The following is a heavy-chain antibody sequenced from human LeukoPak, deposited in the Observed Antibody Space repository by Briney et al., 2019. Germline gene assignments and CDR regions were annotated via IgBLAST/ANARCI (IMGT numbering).Heavy chain of an antibody. CDR1: GFTFSSYS. V-gene: IGHV3-48*01. CDR2: ISSSSSTI. D-gene: IGHD3-22*01. Sequence: GGSLRLSCAASGFTFSSYSMNWVRQAPGKGLEWVSYISSSSSTIYYADSVKGRFTISRDNAKNSLYLQMNSLRAEDTAVYYCARDSDSSGYTTITRLDYWGQGTLVTVSS. J-gene: IGHJ4*02. CDR3: ARDSDSSGYTTITRLDY.